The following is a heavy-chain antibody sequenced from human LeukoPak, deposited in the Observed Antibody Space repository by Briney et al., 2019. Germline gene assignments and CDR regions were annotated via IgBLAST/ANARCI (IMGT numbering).Heavy chain of an antibody. CDR1: GGSISSSSYN. V-gene: IGHV4-30-4*08. D-gene: IGHD3-3*01. CDR3: ARGRDLLDHYDSWSGYYPYFDY. CDR2: IYYSGST. Sequence: SETLSLTCIVSGGSISSSSYNWGWIRQSPGKGLEWIGYIYYSGSTYYNPSLKSRVTISVDTSKNQFSLKLSSVTAADTAVYYCARGRDLLDHYDSWSGYYPYFDYWGQGTLVTVSS. J-gene: IGHJ4*02.